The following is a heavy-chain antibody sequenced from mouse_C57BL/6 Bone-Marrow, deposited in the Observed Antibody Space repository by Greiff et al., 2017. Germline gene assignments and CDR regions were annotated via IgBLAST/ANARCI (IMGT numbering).Heavy chain of an antibody. CDR3: ARHPAYYYGSSFAMDY. Sequence: EVQGVESGGGLVQPGGSLKLSCAASGFTFSDYYMYWVRQTPEKRLEWVAYISNGGGSTYYPDTVKGRFTISRDNAKNTLYLQVSRLKSEDTAMYYCARHPAYYYGSSFAMDYWGQGTSVTVSS. V-gene: IGHV5-12*01. CDR2: ISNGGGST. D-gene: IGHD1-1*01. J-gene: IGHJ4*01. CDR1: GFTFSDYY.